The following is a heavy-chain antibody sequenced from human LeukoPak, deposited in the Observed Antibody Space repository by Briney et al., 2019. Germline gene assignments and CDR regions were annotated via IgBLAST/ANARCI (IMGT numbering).Heavy chain of an antibody. V-gene: IGHV4-59*12. D-gene: IGHD3-10*01. CDR1: GGSISSYY. CDR2: IYCSGST. J-gene: IGHJ4*02. CDR3: ARDPGGSLIWFGEYTK. Sequence: PSETLSLTCTVSGGSISSYYRSWIRQPPGKGLEWVGSIYCSGSTYYNPSLKSRVTISVDTYKNQSSLQLSSVTAADTAVYYCARDPGGSLIWFGEYTKWGQGTLVTVSS.